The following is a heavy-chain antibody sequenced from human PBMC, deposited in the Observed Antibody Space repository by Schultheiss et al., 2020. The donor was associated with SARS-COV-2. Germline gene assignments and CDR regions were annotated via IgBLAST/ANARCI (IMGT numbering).Heavy chain of an antibody. CDR2: ISSNGGST. D-gene: IGHD2-8*02. CDR3: ARDRRFLVGYYMDV. Sequence: GGSLRLSCAASGFTFSSYAMSWVRQAPGEGLEWVSAISSNGGSTYYADSVKGRFTISRDNAKNSLYLQMNSLRAEDTAVYYCARDRRFLVGYYMDVWGKGTTVTVSS. CDR1: GFTFSSYA. V-gene: IGHV3-23*01. J-gene: IGHJ6*03.